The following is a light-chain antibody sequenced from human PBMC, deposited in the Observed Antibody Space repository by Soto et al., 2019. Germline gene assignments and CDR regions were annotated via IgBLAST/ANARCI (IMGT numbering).Light chain of an antibody. Sequence: DIQRTQSPSTLSAFVGDRVTITCRASQSTSTHLAWYQQKPGKAPKLLISQASRLESGVPSRFSGSGSGTEFTLTISSLQPDDFATYYCQQYSSFSLTFGQGTKVEIK. CDR1: QSTSTH. CDR3: QQYSSFSLT. J-gene: IGKJ1*01. CDR2: QAS. V-gene: IGKV1-5*03.